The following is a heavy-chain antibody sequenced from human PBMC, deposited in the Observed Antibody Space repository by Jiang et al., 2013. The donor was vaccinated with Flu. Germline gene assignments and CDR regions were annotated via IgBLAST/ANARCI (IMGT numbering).Heavy chain of an antibody. CDR2: INPNGGST. Sequence: SGAEVKKPGASVKVSCKASGYTFTNYYMHWVRQAPGQGLGWMGVINPNGGSTSYAQKFQGRVTMTRDTSTSTVYMELSSLRSEDTAVYYCARTTGHYWFDPWGQGTLVTVSS. V-gene: IGHV1-46*01. CDR3: ARTTGHYWFDP. D-gene: IGHD1-1*01. J-gene: IGHJ5*02. CDR1: GYTFTNYY.